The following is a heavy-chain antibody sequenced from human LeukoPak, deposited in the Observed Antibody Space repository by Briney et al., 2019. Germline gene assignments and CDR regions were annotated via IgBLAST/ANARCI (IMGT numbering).Heavy chain of an antibody. CDR1: GFAFSDYY. J-gene: IGHJ4*02. CDR3: ARVRGSYSVDY. Sequence: GGSLRLSCAASGFAFSDYYMSWIRQAPGKGLEWVSYISSSASTMYYADSVKGRFTISRDYAKNSLHLQMNSLRAEDTAVYYCARVRGSYSVDYWGQGTLATVSS. V-gene: IGHV3-11*04. CDR2: ISSSASTM. D-gene: IGHD1-26*01.